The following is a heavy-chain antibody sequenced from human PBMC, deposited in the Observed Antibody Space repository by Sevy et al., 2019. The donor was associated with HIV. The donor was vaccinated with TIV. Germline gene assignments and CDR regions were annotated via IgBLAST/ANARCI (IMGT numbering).Heavy chain of an antibody. Sequence: GGSLRLSCAASGFGFNTHAMHWVRQAPGKGLDWVALISYDGSAKYYADSVKGRFTVSRDDSKNTLYLQMNSLRPEDSAVYYCAREGGHTSAWTPGKYWGQGTQVTVSS. D-gene: IGHD6-19*01. CDR1: GFGFNTHA. CDR2: ISYDGSAK. CDR3: AREGGHTSAWTPGKY. J-gene: IGHJ4*02. V-gene: IGHV3-30-3*01.